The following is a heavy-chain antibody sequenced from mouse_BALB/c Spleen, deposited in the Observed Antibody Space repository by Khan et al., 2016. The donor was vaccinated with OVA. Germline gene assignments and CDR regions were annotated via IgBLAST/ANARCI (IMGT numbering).Heavy chain of an antibody. D-gene: IGHD4-1*01. Sequence: EVELVESGGDLVKPGGSLKLSCAASGFTFSNYGMSWVRQIPDKRLEWVATINSDGTYTYYPDSVKGQFTISRNNAKNTLYLEMSSLKSEDTAMYYCASHLTGSFAYWGQGTLVTVSA. CDR2: INSDGTYT. J-gene: IGHJ3*01. CDR1: GFTFSNYG. V-gene: IGHV5-6*01. CDR3: ASHLTGSFAY.